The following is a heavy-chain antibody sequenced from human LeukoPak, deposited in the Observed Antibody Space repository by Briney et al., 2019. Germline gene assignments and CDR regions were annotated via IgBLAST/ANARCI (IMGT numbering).Heavy chain of an antibody. CDR1: GYTFTSYY. J-gene: IGHJ6*02. CDR2: INPSGGST. Sequence: GASVKVSCKASGYTFTSYYMHWVRQAPAQGLEWMGIINPSGGSTSYAQKFQGRVTMTRDTSTSTVYMELSSLRSEDTAVYYCARDGPAATYYYYYGMDVWGQGTTVTVSS. V-gene: IGHV1-46*01. CDR3: ARDGPAATYYYYYGMDV. D-gene: IGHD2-2*01.